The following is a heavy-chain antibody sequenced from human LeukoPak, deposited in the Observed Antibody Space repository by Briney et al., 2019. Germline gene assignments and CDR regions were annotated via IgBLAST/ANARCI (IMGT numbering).Heavy chain of an antibody. CDR3: ARDLYDTGRFDY. CDR2: INPNSGGT. CDR1: GYTFTGYY. D-gene: IGHD3-22*01. J-gene: IGHJ4*02. Sequence: ASVKVSCKASGYTFTGYYIHWVRQAPGQGLEWMGWINPNSGGTNYAQKFQGRVTMTRDTSISTAYMELSRLRSDDTAVYYCARDLYDTGRFDYWGQGTLVTVSS. V-gene: IGHV1-2*02.